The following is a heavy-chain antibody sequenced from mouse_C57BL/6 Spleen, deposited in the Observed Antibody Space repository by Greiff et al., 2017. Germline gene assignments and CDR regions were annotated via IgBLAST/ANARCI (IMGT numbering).Heavy chain of an antibody. J-gene: IGHJ3*01. CDR1: GFTFSNYW. V-gene: IGHV6-3*01. D-gene: IGHD2-4*01. Sequence: DVQLQESGGGLVQPGGSMKLSCVASGFTFSNYWMNWVRQSPEQGLEWVAQIRLKSDNYATHYAESVKGRFTISRDDSKSRVYLQMNNLRAEDTGIYNCTEGYDYGFADWGKGTLVTVSA. CDR2: IRLKSDNYAT. CDR3: TEGYDYGFAD.